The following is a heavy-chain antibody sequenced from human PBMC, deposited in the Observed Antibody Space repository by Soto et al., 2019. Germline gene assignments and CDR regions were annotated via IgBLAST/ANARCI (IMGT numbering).Heavy chain of an antibody. V-gene: IGHV4-34*01. Sequence: PSETLSLTCAVYGGSFSGYYWSWIRQPPGKGLEWIGEINHSGSTNYNPSLKSRVTISVDTSKNQFSLKLSSVTAADTAVYYCERAVTATYSSSHNWFDPWGQGTLVTVSS. CDR1: GGSFSGYY. D-gene: IGHD6-13*01. CDR2: INHSGST. CDR3: ERAVTATYSSSHNWFDP. J-gene: IGHJ5*02.